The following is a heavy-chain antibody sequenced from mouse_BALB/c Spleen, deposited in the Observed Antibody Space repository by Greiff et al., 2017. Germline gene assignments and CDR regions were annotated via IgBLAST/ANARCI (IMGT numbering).Heavy chain of an antibody. CDR3: ARALYGYYAMDY. Sequence: VKLVESGPGLVAPSQSLSITCTVSGFSLTSYGVHWVRQPPGKGLEWLGVIWAGGSTNYNSALMSRLSISKDNSKSQVFLKMNSLQTDDTAMYYCARALYGYYAMDYWGQGTSVTVSS. D-gene: IGHD1-2*01. J-gene: IGHJ4*01. CDR1: GFSLTSYG. V-gene: IGHV2-9*02. CDR2: IWAGGST.